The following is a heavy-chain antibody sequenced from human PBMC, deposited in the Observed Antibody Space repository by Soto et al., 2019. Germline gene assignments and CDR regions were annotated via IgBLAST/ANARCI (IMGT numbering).Heavy chain of an antibody. Sequence: QAQLQVSGPGLVKPAESLSLICNVSGVPITDSYWSWIRQSPGKGLEWIGRVHAGGSFNYNPSLRRRADISLATAKSKVSLRLTSVTAADTAVYFCARENTPEMTRGWFAPWGQGTLVTVSS. D-gene: IGHD3-10*01. J-gene: IGHJ5*02. CDR3: ARENTPEMTRGWFAP. CDR2: VHAGGSF. CDR1: GVPITDSY. V-gene: IGHV4-4*07.